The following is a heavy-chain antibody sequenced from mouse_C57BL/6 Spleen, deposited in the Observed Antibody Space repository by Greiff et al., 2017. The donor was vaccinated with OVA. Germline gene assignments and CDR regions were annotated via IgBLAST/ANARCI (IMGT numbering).Heavy chain of an antibody. CDR1: GYTFTSYW. J-gene: IGHJ4*01. V-gene: IGHV1-50*01. CDR2: IDPSDSYT. D-gene: IGHD1-3*01. Sequence: VQLQQPGAELVKPGASVKLSCKASGYTFTSYWMQWVKQRPGQGLEWIGEIDPSDSYTNYNQKFKGKATLTVDPSSSTAYMQLSSLTSEDSAVYYCASKGKPYYAMDYWGQGTSVTVSS. CDR3: ASKGKPYYAMDY.